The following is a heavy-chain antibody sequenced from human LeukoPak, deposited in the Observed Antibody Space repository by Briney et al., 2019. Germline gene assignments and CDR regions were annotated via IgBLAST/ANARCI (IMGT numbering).Heavy chain of an antibody. J-gene: IGHJ4*02. D-gene: IGHD3-22*01. CDR2: IIWNSGSI. V-gene: IGHV3-9*03. Sequence: GGSLRLSCAASGFTFDDYAMHWVRQAPGKGLEWGSGIIWNSGSIGYAHSVKGRFTIYRDNAKNSLYLQMTSLRAEDMALYYCAKGGYYKHYFDYWGQGTLVTVSS. CDR3: AKGGYYKHYFDY. CDR1: GFTFDDYA.